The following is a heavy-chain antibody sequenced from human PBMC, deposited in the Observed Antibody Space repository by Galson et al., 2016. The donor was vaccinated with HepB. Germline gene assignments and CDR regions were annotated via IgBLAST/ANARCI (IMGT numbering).Heavy chain of an antibody. Sequence: ETLSLTCTVPGASISSYYWSWIRQPPGKGLEWIWRIYTSGTTSYRDSLNSRVTMSIYTSKRQFSLELRSVAAADTAVYYCARARVIYNILTGYSLGAFDIWGQGTMVTVSS. CDR2: IYTSGTT. CDR3: ARARVIYNILTGYSLGAFDI. J-gene: IGHJ3*02. CDR1: GASISSYY. V-gene: IGHV4-4*07. D-gene: IGHD3-9*01.